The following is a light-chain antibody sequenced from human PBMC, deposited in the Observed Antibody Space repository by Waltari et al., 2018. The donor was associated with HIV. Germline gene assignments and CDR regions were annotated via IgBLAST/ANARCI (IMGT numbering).Light chain of an antibody. CDR1: SRDVGGYNS. CDR2: DVS. V-gene: IGLV2-14*03. J-gene: IGLJ3*02. Sequence: QSALTQPASVSGSPGQSVPISCTGTSRDVGGYNSVSWYQHHPGKAPKLMIYDVSDRPSGVSNRFSGSKSGNTASLTISGLQADDEADYYCTSYSSSNTLKFGGGTKLTIL. CDR3: TSYSSSNTLK.